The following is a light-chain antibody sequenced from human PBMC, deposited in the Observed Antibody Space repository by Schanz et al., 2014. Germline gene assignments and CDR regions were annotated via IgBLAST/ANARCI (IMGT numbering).Light chain of an antibody. CDR1: QSVSSN. CDR3: QLRGNWPPWT. CDR2: DSS. Sequence: EIVLTQSPVTLSVSPGERATLSCRASQSVSSNLAWYQQKPGQAPRLLIYDSSNRATGVPASFSGSGSGTEFTLTITSLQSEDFAVYYCQLRGNWPPWTFGQGTKVEV. J-gene: IGKJ1*01. V-gene: IGKV3-15*01.